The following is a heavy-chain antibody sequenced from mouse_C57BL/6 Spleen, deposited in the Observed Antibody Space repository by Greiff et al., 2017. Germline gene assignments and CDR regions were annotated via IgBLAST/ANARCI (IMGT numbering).Heavy chain of an antibody. D-gene: IGHD1-1*01. J-gene: IGHJ2*01. CDR3: ARGSGSSNYFDY. V-gene: IGHV5-17*01. CDR2: ISSGSSTI. CDR1: GFTFSDYG. Sequence: EVKLMEPGGGLVKPGGSLKLSCAASGFTFSDYGMHWVRQAPEKGLEWVAYISSGSSTIYYADTLKGRITISGDNANNTLFLQMTRLSSEDTAMYYGARGSGSSNYFDYWGQGTTLTVSS.